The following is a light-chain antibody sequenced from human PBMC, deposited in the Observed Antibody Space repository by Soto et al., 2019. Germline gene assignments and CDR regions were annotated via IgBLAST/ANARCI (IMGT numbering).Light chain of an antibody. CDR1: QSISSY. CDR2: AAS. J-gene: IGKJ3*01. CDR3: QQSYSTPFT. V-gene: IGKV1-39*01. Sequence: DIQMTQSPSSLSASVGDRVTITCRASQSISSYLNWYQQKPGKAPKLLIYAASSLQSGVPSRFRGSGYGTDFNLTISSLQPEDFATYYCQQSYSTPFTFGPGTKVDIK.